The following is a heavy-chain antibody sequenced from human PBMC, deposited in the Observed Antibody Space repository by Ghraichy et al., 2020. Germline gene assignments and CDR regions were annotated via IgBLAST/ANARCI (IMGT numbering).Heavy chain of an antibody. CDR2: INHSGST. Sequence: SETLSLTCAVYGGSFSGYYWSWIRQPPGKGLEWIGEINHSGSTNYNPSLKSRVTISVDTSKNQFSLKLSSVTAADTAVYYCARGRDRWRSFDYWGQGTLVTVSS. D-gene: IGHD5-24*01. V-gene: IGHV4-34*01. J-gene: IGHJ4*02. CDR3: ARGRDRWRSFDY. CDR1: GGSFSGYY.